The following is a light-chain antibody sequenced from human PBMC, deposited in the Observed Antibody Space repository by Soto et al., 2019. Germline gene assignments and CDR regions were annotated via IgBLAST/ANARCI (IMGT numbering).Light chain of an antibody. Sequence: QSALTQPASVSGSPGQSITIACTGTNRDVGSYNLVSWYQQRPGEAPKLIIYEVTNRPSGVSNRFSGSKSGNTASLTISGLQAEDEADYYCSSYTTSSTRVFGTGTKVTVL. CDR2: EVT. V-gene: IGLV2-14*01. J-gene: IGLJ1*01. CDR3: SSYTTSSTRV. CDR1: NRDVGSYNL.